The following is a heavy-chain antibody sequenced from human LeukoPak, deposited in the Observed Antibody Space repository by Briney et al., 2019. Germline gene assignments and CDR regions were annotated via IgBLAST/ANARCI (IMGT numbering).Heavy chain of an antibody. Sequence: GGSLRLSCAASGFTFSSYAMSWVRQAPGKGLEWVSAISGSGGSTYYADSVKGRFTISRDNSKNTLYLQMNSLRAEDTAVYYCAKGSLWFGELFDHYYYYYGMDVWGQGTTVTVSS. CDR2: ISGSGGST. CDR1: GFTFSSYA. CDR3: AKGSLWFGELFDHYYYYYGMDV. J-gene: IGHJ6*02. D-gene: IGHD3-10*01. V-gene: IGHV3-23*01.